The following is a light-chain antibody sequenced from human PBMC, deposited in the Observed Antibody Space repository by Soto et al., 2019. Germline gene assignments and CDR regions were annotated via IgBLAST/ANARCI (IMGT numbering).Light chain of an antibody. CDR2: DAS. CDR1: QSVTSNY. V-gene: IGKV3-20*01. Sequence: EIVLTQSPGTLSLSPGERATLSCRASQSVTSNYLMWYQQKPSQAPRPLIYDASNRATGIPDRFSGSGSGTDFTLTISRLEPEDFAVYYCQQYGSSPFTFGQGTKLEIK. CDR3: QQYGSSPFT. J-gene: IGKJ2*01.